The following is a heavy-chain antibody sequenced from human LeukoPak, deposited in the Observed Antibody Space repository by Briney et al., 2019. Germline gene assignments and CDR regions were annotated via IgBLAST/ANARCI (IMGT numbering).Heavy chain of an antibody. J-gene: IGHJ4*02. CDR3: ARYDYGGMRGDY. Sequence: PSETLSLTCTVSGGSISSSSYYWGWIRQPPGKGLEWIGSIYYSGSTYYNPSLKSRVTISVDTSKNQFSLKLSSVTAADTAVYYCARYDYGGMRGDYWGQGTLVTVSS. D-gene: IGHD4-23*01. V-gene: IGHV4-39*01. CDR1: GGSISSSSYY. CDR2: IYYSGST.